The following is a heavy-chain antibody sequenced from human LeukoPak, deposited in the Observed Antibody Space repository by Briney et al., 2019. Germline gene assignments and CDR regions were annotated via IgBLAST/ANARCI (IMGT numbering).Heavy chain of an antibody. CDR1: GYSISSGYY. V-gene: IGHV4-38-2*01. CDR2: IYHSGST. D-gene: IGHD6-19*01. J-gene: IGHJ4*02. CDR3: ASGLAVANDY. Sequence: SETLSLTCAVSGYSISSGYYWGWIRQPPGKGLEWIGSIYHSGSTYYNPPLKSRVTISVDTSKNQFSLKLSSVTAADTAVYYCASGLAVANDYWGQGTLVTVSS.